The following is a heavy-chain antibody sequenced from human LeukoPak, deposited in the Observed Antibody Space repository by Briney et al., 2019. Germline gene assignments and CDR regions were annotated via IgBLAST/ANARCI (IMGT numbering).Heavy chain of an antibody. Sequence: ASVKVSCKASGYTFTSYYMHWLRQAPGQGLEWMGIINPSGGSTSYAQKFQGRVTMTRDTSTSTVYMELSSLRSEDTAVYYCAREGSGTRGYYYYMDVWGKGTTVTVSS. J-gene: IGHJ6*03. CDR2: INPSGGST. CDR3: AREGSGTRGYYYYMDV. D-gene: IGHD1-1*01. CDR1: GYTFTSYY. V-gene: IGHV1-46*01.